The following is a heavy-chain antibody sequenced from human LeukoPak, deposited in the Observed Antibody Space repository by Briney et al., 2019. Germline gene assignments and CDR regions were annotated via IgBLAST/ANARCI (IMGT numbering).Heavy chain of an antibody. Sequence: SETLSLTCTVSGGSISGSSYYWGWIRQPPGKGLEWIGSIYYSGSTYYNPSLKSRVTISVDTSKNQFSLKLSSVTAADTAVYYCARRRGSGPDDYWGQGTLVTVSS. CDR3: ARRRGSGPDDY. J-gene: IGHJ4*02. D-gene: IGHD6-19*01. CDR1: GGSISGSSYY. CDR2: IYYSGST. V-gene: IGHV4-39*01.